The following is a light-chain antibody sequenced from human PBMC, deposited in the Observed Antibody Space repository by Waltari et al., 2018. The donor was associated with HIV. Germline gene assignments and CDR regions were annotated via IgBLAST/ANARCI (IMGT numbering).Light chain of an antibody. CDR3: QQYGSSPQT. CDR2: GPS. V-gene: IGKV3-20*01. J-gene: IGKJ1*01. Sequence: EIVLTQSPGTLSLSPGERATLSCRASQSVSSAYLAWYQQKPGQAPRLLIYGPSSRATGIPDRFSGSGSGTDFTLTISRLEPEDSAVYYCQQYGSSPQTFGQGTKVEIK. CDR1: QSVSSAY.